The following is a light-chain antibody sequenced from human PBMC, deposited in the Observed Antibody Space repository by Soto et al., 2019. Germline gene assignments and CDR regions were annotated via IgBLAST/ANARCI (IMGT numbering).Light chain of an antibody. J-gene: IGKJ5*01. Sequence: IQLTQSPSSLSASVGDRVTITCRASQGISSYLAWYQQKPGKAPKLLISAASTLQSGVPSRFSGSGSGTDFTLTSSRLQPEDFATYYCQHNDTSPITFGQGTRLEIK. V-gene: IGKV1-9*01. CDR3: QHNDTSPIT. CDR1: QGISSY. CDR2: AAS.